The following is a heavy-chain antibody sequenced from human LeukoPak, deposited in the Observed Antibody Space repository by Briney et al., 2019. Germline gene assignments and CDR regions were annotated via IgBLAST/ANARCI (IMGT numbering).Heavy chain of an antibody. V-gene: IGHV3-23*01. J-gene: IGHJ3*02. Sequence: PGGSLRLSCAASGFTFSISDMSWVRQATGKGLDWVSGISGSGRSTYHADSVKGRFTISRDNSKNTLYLQMSSLRAEDKAAYYCAKDPRFHPSVVIEIWGGKTSDIVSS. CDR3: AKDPRFHPSVVIEI. CDR1: GFTFSISD. D-gene: IGHD3-10*01. CDR2: ISGSGRST.